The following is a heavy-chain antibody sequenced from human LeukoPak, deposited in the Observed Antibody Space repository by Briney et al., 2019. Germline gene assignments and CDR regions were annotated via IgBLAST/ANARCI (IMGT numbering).Heavy chain of an antibody. Sequence: GRSLRLSCAASGFTFSTYRMHWVCQAPGKGLEWVAVISNDGTIKYYADSVKGRFTVSRDNSKHTVYLQMNSLRAEDTAVYYCAREWSGYSFDYWGQGALVAVSS. CDR3: AREWSGYSFDY. CDR2: ISNDGTIK. D-gene: IGHD5-18*01. V-gene: IGHV3-30*03. J-gene: IGHJ4*02. CDR1: GFTFSTYR.